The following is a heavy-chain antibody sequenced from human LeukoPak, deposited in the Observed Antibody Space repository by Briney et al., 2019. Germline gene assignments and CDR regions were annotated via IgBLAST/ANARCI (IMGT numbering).Heavy chain of an antibody. CDR3: ARSAHYDYRALQY. CDR2: IKQDGSEK. Sequence: PGGSLRLSRAASGFTFSSYWLSWVRQAPGKGLEWVANIKQDGSEKYYVDSVKGRFTISRDNAKNSLYLQMNSLRAEDTAVYYCARSAHYDYRALQYWGQGTLVTVSS. D-gene: IGHD5-12*01. J-gene: IGHJ4*02. V-gene: IGHV3-7*05. CDR1: GFTFSSYW.